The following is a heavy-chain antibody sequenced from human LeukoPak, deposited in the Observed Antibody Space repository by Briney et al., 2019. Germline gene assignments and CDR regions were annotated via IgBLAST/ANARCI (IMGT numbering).Heavy chain of an antibody. Sequence: SVKVSCKASGGTFSSYATSWVRQAPGQGLEWMGGIIPIFGTANYAQKFQGRVTITADESTSTAYMELSSLRSEDTAVYYCARDSYELAYFDYWGQGTLVTVSS. CDR2: IIPIFGTA. CDR1: GGTFSSYA. V-gene: IGHV1-69*13. D-gene: IGHD3-3*01. J-gene: IGHJ4*02. CDR3: ARDSYELAYFDY.